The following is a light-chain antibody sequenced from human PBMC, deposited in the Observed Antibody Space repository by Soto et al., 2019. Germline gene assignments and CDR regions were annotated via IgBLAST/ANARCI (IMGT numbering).Light chain of an antibody. CDR2: EVT. V-gene: IGLV2-14*01. CDR1: SSDIGSYDY. CDR3: SSCTRTSTRL. J-gene: IGLJ1*01. Sequence: QSALTQPASVSGSPGQSITISCTGTSSDIGSYDYVSWYQQHPGKAPNLIIYEVTDRPSGVSNRFAGSKSGNTASLTTSGXQVEDEADYYCSSCTRTSTRLFGSGTKVTV.